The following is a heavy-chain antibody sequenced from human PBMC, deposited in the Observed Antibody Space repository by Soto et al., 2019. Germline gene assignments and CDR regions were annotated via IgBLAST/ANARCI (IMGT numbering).Heavy chain of an antibody. CDR2: IYWADDK. CDR3: EHCPYYGAERSASDI. V-gene: IGHV2-5*02. Sequence: QITLKESGPTLVKPTQPLTLTCTFSGFSLSTSGVGVGWIRQPPGKALEWLALIYWADDKRYIPSLKSRLTSTTSTSNNQVVLTVPNMDPVDTATTYCEHCPYYGAERSASDIWGQGTLVTVSS. D-gene: IGHD3-10*01. CDR1: GFSLSTSGVG. J-gene: IGHJ3*02.